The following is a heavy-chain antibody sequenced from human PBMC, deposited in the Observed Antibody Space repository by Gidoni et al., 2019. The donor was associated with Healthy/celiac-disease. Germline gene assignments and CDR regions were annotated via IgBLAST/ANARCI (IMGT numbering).Heavy chain of an antibody. CDR3: ARVRVGSYGMDV. V-gene: IGHV3-11*05. CDR2: ISISSSYT. Sequence: QVQLVESGGGLVKPGGSLRLSCAAAGFTFSDYYMSWIRPAPGRGLEWVSYISISSSYTNYEASVKGRFTISRDNAKNSLYLQMNSLRAEDTAVYYCARVRVGSYGMDVWGQGTTVTVSS. J-gene: IGHJ6*02. D-gene: IGHD3-10*01. CDR1: GFTFSDYY.